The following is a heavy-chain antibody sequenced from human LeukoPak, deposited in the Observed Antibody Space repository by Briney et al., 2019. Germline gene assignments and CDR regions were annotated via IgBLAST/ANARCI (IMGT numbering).Heavy chain of an antibody. Sequence: ETLSLTCAVYGGSFSGYFWSWVRQPPGKGLEWVSLIIGSVASTYYADSVKGRFTISRDNSKNTLYLQMNSLRADDTAVYFCAKGGYDYIEVGYFDYWGQGTLVTVSS. V-gene: IGHV3-23*01. CDR2: IIGSVAST. J-gene: IGHJ4*02. CDR3: AKGGYDYIEVGYFDY. CDR1: GGSFSGYF. D-gene: IGHD5-12*01.